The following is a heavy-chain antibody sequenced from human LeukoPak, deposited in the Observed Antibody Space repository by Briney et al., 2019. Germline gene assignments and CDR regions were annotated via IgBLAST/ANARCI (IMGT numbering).Heavy chain of an antibody. J-gene: IGHJ6*04. D-gene: IGHD6-25*01. V-gene: IGHV4-34*01. CDR1: GGSFSGYY. CDR3: ARVRRPTDV. CDR2: INHSGST. Sequence: PSETLSLTCAVYGGSFSGYYWSWIRQPPGKGLEWIGEINHSGSTNYNPSPKSPVTISVDTSKNQFSLKLSSVTAADTAVYYCARVRRPTDVWGKGTTVTVSS.